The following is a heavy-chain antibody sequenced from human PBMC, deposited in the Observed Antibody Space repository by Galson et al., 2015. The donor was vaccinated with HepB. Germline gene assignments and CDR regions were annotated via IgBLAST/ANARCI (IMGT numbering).Heavy chain of an antibody. CDR1: GFTFSDYY. CDR2: ISSSSSYT. V-gene: IGHV3-11*06. CDR3: ARVVRIAARRFDP. D-gene: IGHD6-6*01. J-gene: IGHJ5*02. Sequence: LRLSCAASGFTFSDYYMSWIRQAPGKGLEWVSYISSSSSYTNYADSVKGRFTISRDNAKNSLYLQMNSLRAEDTAVYYCARVVRIAARRFDPWGQGTLVTVSS.